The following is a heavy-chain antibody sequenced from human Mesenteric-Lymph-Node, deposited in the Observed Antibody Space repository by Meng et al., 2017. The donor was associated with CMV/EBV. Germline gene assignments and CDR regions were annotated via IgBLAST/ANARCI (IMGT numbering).Heavy chain of an antibody. V-gene: IGHV4-30-2*01. CDR1: INNGGYS. CDR3: ARVLIAYYDFWSGPFDY. D-gene: IGHD3-3*01. CDR2: IYHSGRT. J-gene: IGHJ4*02. Sequence: INNGGYSWRWIRQPPGKGLEWVGYIYHSGRTYYNPSRKSRVTISVDRSKNQFSLKLSSVTAADTAVYYCARVLIAYYDFWSGPFDYWGQGTLVTVSS.